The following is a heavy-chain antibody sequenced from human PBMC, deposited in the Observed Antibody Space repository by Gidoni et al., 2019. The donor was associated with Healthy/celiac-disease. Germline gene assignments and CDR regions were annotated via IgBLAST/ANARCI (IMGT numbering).Heavy chain of an antibody. Sequence: QVQLVQSGAEVKKPGASVKVSCKASGYTFTSYGISWVRQAPGQGREWMGWISAYNGNTTYAQQLQGRVTMTTDTSTSTAYLELRSLRSDDTAVYYCARDYGAVAATAFDIWGQGTMVTVSS. CDR3: ARDYGAVAATAFDI. CDR2: ISAYNGNT. J-gene: IGHJ3*02. CDR1: GYTFTSYG. V-gene: IGHV1-18*01. D-gene: IGHD5-12*01.